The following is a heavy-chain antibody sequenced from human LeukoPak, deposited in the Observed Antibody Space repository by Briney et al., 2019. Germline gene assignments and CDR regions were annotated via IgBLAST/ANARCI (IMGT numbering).Heavy chain of an antibody. V-gene: IGHV1-18*01. CDR1: GYTFTSYG. CDR3: ARAPGVLLWFGELSGLGY. Sequence: ASVKVSCKASGYTFTSYGISWVRQAPGQGLEWMGWISAYNGNTNYAQKLQGRVTMTTDTSTSTAYMELRSLRSDGTAVYYCARAPGVLLWFGELSGLGYWGQGTLVTVSS. CDR2: ISAYNGNT. D-gene: IGHD3-10*01. J-gene: IGHJ4*02.